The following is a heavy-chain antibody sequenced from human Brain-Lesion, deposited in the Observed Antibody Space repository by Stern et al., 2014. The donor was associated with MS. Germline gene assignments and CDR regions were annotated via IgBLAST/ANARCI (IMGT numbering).Heavy chain of an antibody. J-gene: IGHJ1*01. V-gene: IGHV3-23*04. CDR3: AKWPHHIAVAGTRYFQH. CDR1: GFRFSTYA. CDR2: ISGRGGRT. Sequence: VQLVESGGGLVQPGGSLRLSCAASGFRFSTYAMSWVRQTPGKGLQWVSVISGRGGRTYYADSVKRRFTIYRDNSSNALSLQMDSLKADDTAIDYCAKWPHHIAVAGTRYFQHWGQGTLVTVSS. D-gene: IGHD6-19*01.